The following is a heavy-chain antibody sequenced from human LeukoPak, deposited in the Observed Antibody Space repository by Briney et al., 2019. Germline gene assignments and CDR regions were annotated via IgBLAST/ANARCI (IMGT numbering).Heavy chain of an antibody. CDR2: IGSDGDTT. V-gene: IGHV3-43*01. Sequence: PGGSVRLSCEASGFSFDEYTMHWVRQAPGKGLEWVSLIGSDGDTTYYADSVRGRFTVSRDNSKNSLFLQMSSLRTDDTGFYYCAKDGHYCTATTCYISWFDPWRQASLPTVSS. J-gene: IGHJ5*02. CDR1: GFSFDEYT. D-gene: IGHD1/OR15-1a*01. CDR3: AKDGHYCTATTCYISWFDP.